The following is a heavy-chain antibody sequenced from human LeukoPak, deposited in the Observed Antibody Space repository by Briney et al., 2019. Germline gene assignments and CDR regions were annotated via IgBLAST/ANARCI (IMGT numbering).Heavy chain of an antibody. D-gene: IGHD3-22*01. CDR1: GGTFSSYA. CDR2: IIPSFGTA. J-gene: IGHJ5*02. V-gene: IGHV1-69*05. CDR3: ARDAHYYDSSGYYSGNWFDP. Sequence: SVKVSCKASGGTFSSYAISWVRQAPGQGLEWMGGIIPSFGTANYAQKFQGRVTITTDESTSTAYMELSSLRSEDTAVYYCARDAHYYDSSGYYSGNWFDPWGQGTLVTVSS.